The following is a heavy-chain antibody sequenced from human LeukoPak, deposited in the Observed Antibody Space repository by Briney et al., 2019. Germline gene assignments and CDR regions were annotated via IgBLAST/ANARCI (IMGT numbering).Heavy chain of an antibody. D-gene: IGHD3-22*01. V-gene: IGHV1-18*01. J-gene: IGHJ3*02. CDR2: ISAYNGNT. CDR3: ARTLDYYDSSGYYYPAFDI. Sequence: ASVKVSCXASGYTFTSYGISWVRQAPGQGLVWMGWISAYNGNTNYAQKLQGRVTMTTDTSTSTAYMELRSLRSDDTAVYYCARTLDYYDSSGYYYPAFDIWGQGTMVTVSS. CDR1: GYTFTSYG.